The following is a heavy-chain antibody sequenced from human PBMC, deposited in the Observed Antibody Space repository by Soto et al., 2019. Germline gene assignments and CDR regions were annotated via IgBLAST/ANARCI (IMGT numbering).Heavy chain of an antibody. J-gene: IGHJ2*01. D-gene: IGHD5-18*01. Sequence: QVQLVESGGGVVQPGRSLRLSCAASGFTFSSYAMHWVRQAPGQGLEWVAVISYDGSNKYYADSVKGRFTISRDNSKNTLYLQMNSLRAEDTAVYYCARDPLWGTAMVLWYFDLWGRGTLVTVSS. CDR1: GFTFSSYA. V-gene: IGHV3-30-3*01. CDR2: ISYDGSNK. CDR3: ARDPLWGTAMVLWYFDL.